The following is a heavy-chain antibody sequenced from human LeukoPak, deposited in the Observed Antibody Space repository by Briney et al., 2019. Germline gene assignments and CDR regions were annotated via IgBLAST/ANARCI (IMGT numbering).Heavy chain of an antibody. D-gene: IGHD6-6*01. Sequence: GGSLRLSCAASGFTFSSYTMNWVRQAPGKGLEWVSSITDISNYIYYGDSVKGRFTISRDNAKNSLYLQMNSLRAEDTAVYYCARGIAASSWDVWGKGTTVTVSS. J-gene: IGHJ6*04. CDR2: ITDISNYI. CDR1: GFTFSSYT. V-gene: IGHV3-21*01. CDR3: ARGIAASSWDV.